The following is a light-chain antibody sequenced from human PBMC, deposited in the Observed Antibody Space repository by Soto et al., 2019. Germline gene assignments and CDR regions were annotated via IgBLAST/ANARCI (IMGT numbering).Light chain of an antibody. CDR2: EGT. Sequence: SVLTQPDSVSGSPGQSITISCTGTSSDVGNYNLVSWYQQHPGKAPKLIIYEGTKRPSGVSNRFSGSKSGSTASLTISGLLPEDEADYYCSSYAGSSNSVIFGGGTKLTVL. V-gene: IGLV2-23*01. CDR1: SSDVGNYNL. CDR3: SSYAGSSNSVI. J-gene: IGLJ2*01.